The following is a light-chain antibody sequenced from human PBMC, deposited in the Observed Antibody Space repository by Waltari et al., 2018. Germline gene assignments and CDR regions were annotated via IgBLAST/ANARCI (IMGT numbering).Light chain of an antibody. CDR2: ETP. Sequence: EIVMTQSPATLSVSPGERATLSCRASQSISSNLAWYQQKPGQAPRLLFYETPTRATGIPARFSGGGSGTEFTLTISSLQSEDFAVYYCQQYNSWSTFGQGTKVEIK. CDR3: QQYNSWST. J-gene: IGKJ1*01. V-gene: IGKV3-15*01. CDR1: QSISSN.